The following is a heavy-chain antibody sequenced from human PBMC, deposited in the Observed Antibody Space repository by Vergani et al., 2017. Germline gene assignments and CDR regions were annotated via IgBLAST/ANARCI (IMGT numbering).Heavy chain of an antibody. CDR2: IYTSGST. CDR3: ARDREDIVVVPAAIAHHYYYYMDV. Sequence: QVQLQESGPGLVKPSETLSLTCTVSGGSISSYYWSWIRQPAGTGLEWIGRIYTSGSTNYNPSLKSRVTMSVDTSKNQFSLKLSSVTAADTAVYYCARDREDIVVVPAAIAHHYYYYMDVWDKGTTVTVSS. V-gene: IGHV4-4*07. CDR1: GGSISSYY. D-gene: IGHD2-2*02. J-gene: IGHJ6*03.